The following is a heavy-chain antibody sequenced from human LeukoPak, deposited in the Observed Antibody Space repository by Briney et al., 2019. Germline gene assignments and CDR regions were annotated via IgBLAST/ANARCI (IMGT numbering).Heavy chain of an antibody. Sequence: ASVKVSCKASGYTFTGYYMHWVRQAPGQGLEWMGWINPNSGGTNYAQKFQGRVTMTRDTSISTAYMELSRLRSDDTAVYYCARGGCSSTSCYTVEVYMDVWGKGTTVTVSS. J-gene: IGHJ6*03. CDR3: ARGGCSSTSCYTVEVYMDV. CDR1: GYTFTGYY. V-gene: IGHV1-2*02. CDR2: INPNSGGT. D-gene: IGHD2-2*02.